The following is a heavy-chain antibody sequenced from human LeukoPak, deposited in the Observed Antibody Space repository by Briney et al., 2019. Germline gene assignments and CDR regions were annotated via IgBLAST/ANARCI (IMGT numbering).Heavy chain of an antibody. D-gene: IGHD4-17*01. CDR2: ISYRGSI. Sequence: SETLSLTCTVSGDSVTSTTYYWGGIRQPPGKGLEWIGIISYRGSIYYTPSLESRVTMSVDRSKNQFSLKLTSVTAADTAVYYCTRSHGVYWGQGTVVTVSS. J-gene: IGHJ4*02. CDR1: GDSVTSTTYY. V-gene: IGHV4-39*01. CDR3: TRSHGVY.